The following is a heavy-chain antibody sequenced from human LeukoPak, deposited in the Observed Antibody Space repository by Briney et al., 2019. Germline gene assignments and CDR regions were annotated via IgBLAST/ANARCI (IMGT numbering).Heavy chain of an antibody. D-gene: IGHD3-3*01. CDR2: IRGSGGST. Sequence: GGSLRLSCSASGFTFSSYAMSWVRQAPGKGLEWVSAIRGSGGSTYYADSVKGRFTISRDNAKNSLYLQMNSLRDEDTAVYYCVRDQFFSFDYWGQGTLVTVSS. V-gene: IGHV3-23*01. J-gene: IGHJ4*02. CDR1: GFTFSSYA. CDR3: VRDQFFSFDY.